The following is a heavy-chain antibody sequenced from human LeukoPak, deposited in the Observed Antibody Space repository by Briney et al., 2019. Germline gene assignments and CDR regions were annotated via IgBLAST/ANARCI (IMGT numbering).Heavy chain of an antibody. CDR2: IYYSGST. CDR1: GGSISSYY. D-gene: IGHD5-12*01. Sequence: SETLSLTCTVSGGSISSYYWSWIRQPPGKGLEWIGYIYYSGSTNYNPSLKSRVTISVDTSKNQFSLKLSSVTAADTAVYYCARVGGDIVATGVDYWGQGTLVTVSS. V-gene: IGHV4-59*01. J-gene: IGHJ4*02. CDR3: ARVGGDIVATGVDY.